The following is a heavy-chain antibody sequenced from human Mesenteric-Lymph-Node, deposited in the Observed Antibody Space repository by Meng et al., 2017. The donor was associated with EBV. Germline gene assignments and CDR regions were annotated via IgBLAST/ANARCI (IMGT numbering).Heavy chain of an antibody. V-gene: IGHV4-61*01. J-gene: IGHJ5*02. CDR2: IHHDGTT. CDR1: GGSVSSGSYY. Sequence: QVQLQESGPGLVKPSETLSLTCPVSGGSVSSGSYYWSWIRQPPGKGPEWIGYIHHDGTTNYKSSLKSRVTMSVDTSKNQFSLKMSSVTAADTAVYYCARQYYLDPNWWFDPWGQGTLGTVSS. D-gene: IGHD3-16*01. CDR3: ARQYYLDPNWWFDP.